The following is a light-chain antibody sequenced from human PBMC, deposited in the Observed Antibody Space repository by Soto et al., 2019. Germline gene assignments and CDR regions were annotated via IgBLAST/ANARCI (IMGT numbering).Light chain of an antibody. CDR1: QSILSTSNTKYY. V-gene: IGKV4-1*01. CDR3: QQYYSTPWT. CDR2: WAS. Sequence: VMTQSPDSLAVSLGERATINCKSSQSILSTSNTKYYLAWYQQKPGQPPKLIIYWASTRDSGVPDRFSGSGSGTDFTLTISRLQAEDVAVYYCQQYYSTPWTFGQGTKVEIK. J-gene: IGKJ1*01.